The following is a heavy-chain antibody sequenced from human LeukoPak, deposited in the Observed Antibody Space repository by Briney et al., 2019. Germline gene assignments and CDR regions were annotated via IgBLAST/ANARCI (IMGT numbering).Heavy chain of an antibody. CDR3: ARSTYYDILTGYSSSGMDV. D-gene: IGHD3-9*01. J-gene: IGHJ6*02. CDR2: ISSSSSTI. CDR1: GFTFSSYS. Sequence: GGSLRLSCAASGFTFSSYSMNWARQAPGKGLEWVSYISSSSSTIYYADSVKGRFTISRDNAKNSLYLQINSLRAEDTAVYYCARSTYYDILTGYSSSGMDVWGQGTTVTVSS. V-gene: IGHV3-48*01.